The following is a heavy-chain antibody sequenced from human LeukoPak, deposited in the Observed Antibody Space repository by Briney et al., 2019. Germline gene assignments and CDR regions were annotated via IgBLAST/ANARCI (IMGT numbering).Heavy chain of an antibody. J-gene: IGHJ6*03. CDR2: IKQDGSEK. Sequence: GGSLRLSCAASGFTFSSYWMSWVRQAPGKGLEWVANIKQDGSEKYYVYSVKGRFTISKDNANKSLYLQMNRLRDEDTAVYYCATVKQRVPLPVLLWFGELLPYYYYYYMDVWGKGTTVTVSS. D-gene: IGHD3-10*01. CDR1: GFTFSSYW. CDR3: ATVKQRVPLPVLLWFGELLPYYYYYYMDV. V-gene: IGHV3-7*01.